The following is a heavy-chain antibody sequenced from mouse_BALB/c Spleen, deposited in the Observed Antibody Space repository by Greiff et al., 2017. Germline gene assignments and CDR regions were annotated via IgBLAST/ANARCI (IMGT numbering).Heavy chain of an antibody. D-gene: IGHD1-1*01. CDR2: IHYSGST. CDR3: ARSGYYYGSSYWYFDV. V-gene: IGHV3-1*02. J-gene: IGHJ1*01. Sequence: VQLQQSGPDLVKPSQSLSLTCTVTGYSITSGYSWHWIRQFPGNKLEWMGYIHYSGSTNYNPSLKSRISITRDTSKNQFFLQLNSVTTEDTATYYCARSGYYYGSSYWYFDVWGAGTTVTVSS. CDR1: GYSITSGYS.